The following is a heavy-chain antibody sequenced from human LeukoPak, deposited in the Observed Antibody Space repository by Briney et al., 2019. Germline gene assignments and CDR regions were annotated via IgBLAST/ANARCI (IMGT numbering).Heavy chain of an antibody. CDR1: GYTFTGYY. Sequence: ASVKVSCKASGYTFTGYYMHWVRQAPGQGLEWMGRINPNSGGTNYAQKFQGRVTMTRDTSISTAYMELSRLRSDDTAVYYCARGFRGYSYGYPYFDLWGRGTLVTVSS. D-gene: IGHD5-18*01. CDR2: INPNSGGT. V-gene: IGHV1-2*06. CDR3: ARGFRGYSYGYPYFDL. J-gene: IGHJ2*01.